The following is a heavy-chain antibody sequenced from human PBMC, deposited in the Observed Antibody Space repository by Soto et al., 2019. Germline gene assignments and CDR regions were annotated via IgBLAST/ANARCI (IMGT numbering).Heavy chain of an antibody. V-gene: IGHV1-18*01. D-gene: IGHD6-19*01. Sequence: QVQLVQSGAEVKKPGASVKVSCGASGYTFTSYVISWVRQAPAQGLEWMGWISAYNGNTNFAQKLQGRVTMTTDTSXXTAYMELRSLRSDDTAVYYCARVVATVAGPYGMDVWGQGTTVTVSS. CDR1: GYTFTSYV. J-gene: IGHJ6*02. CDR2: ISAYNGNT. CDR3: ARVVATVAGPYGMDV.